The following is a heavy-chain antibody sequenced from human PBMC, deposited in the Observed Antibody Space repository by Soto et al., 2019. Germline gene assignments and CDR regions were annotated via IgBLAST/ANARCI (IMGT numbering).Heavy chain of an antibody. CDR1: GYSFTSYL. D-gene: IGHD6-13*01. J-gene: IGHJ4*02. CDR3: ERKGAEAGNRQENWDIY. V-gene: IGHV5-51*01. CDR2: IYPGDSDT. Sequence: GESLKISCKFSGYSFTSYLIFLVLQMPGKGLEWMGIIYPGDSDTRYSPSFQGQVTISADKSISTAYLQWSSLKASDTAMYYCERKGAEAGNRQENWDIYWGKGNLVTV.